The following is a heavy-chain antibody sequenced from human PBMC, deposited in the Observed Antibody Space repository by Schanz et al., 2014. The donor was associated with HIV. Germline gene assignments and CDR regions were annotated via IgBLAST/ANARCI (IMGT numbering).Heavy chain of an antibody. V-gene: IGHV3-30*18. J-gene: IGHJ6*02. CDR2: MSYDGINK. D-gene: IGHD3-22*01. CDR3: AKDRNYYDDRYIGKGNYYYYYGMDV. CDR1: GFNFNNYA. Sequence: VQLLESGGGLEQPGGSLRLSCAASGFNFNNYAMTWVRQAPGKGLEWVAVMSYDGINKHYADSVKGRFTISRDNSKNTLYLQIKSLRPEDTAVYYCAKDRNYYDDRYIGKGNYYYYYGMDVWGQGTTVTVSS.